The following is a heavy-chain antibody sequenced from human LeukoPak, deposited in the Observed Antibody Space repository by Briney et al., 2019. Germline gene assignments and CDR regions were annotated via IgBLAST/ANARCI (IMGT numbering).Heavy chain of an antibody. D-gene: IGHD3-10*01. CDR2: ISTSGST. CDR3: ARDDLVRGGNNWFDP. J-gene: IGHJ5*02. CDR1: GVSLSSYY. V-gene: IGHV4-4*07. Sequence: PSETLSLTCTVSGVSLSSYYWTWIRQPAGKGLEGIGRISTSGSTNCNPSLKSRVTMSVDTSKNQFSLKLSSVTAADTALYYYARDDLVRGGNNWFDPWGQGALVTVSS.